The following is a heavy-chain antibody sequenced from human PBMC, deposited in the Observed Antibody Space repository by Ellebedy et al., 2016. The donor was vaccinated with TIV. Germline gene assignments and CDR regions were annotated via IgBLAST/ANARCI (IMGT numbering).Heavy chain of an antibody. V-gene: IGHV3-74*01. CDR3: ARDPVGVGPAFDV. CDR2: INRDGSST. Sequence: GESLKISCAASGITFSSYWMHWVRQVPGKGLVWVSRINRDGSSTSYADSVKGRFTISRDNSKDTLFLQMNSLRAEDTAIYFCARDPVGVGPAFDVWGQGTMVTVSS. CDR1: GITFSSYW. J-gene: IGHJ3*01. D-gene: IGHD4-23*01.